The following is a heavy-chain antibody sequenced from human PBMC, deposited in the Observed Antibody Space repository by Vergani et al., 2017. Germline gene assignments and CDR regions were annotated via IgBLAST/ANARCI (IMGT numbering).Heavy chain of an antibody. CDR3: ARDSYDSSGYYEDHDAFDI. D-gene: IGHD3-22*01. V-gene: IGHV3-7*01. Sequence: EVQLVESGGGLVQPGGSLRLSCAASGFTFSSYWMSWVRQAPGKGLEWVANIKQDGSEKYYVDSVKGRFTIARDNAKNSLYLQMNSLRAEDTAVYYYARDSYDSSGYYEDHDAFDIWGQGTMVTVSS. CDR2: IKQDGSEK. J-gene: IGHJ3*02. CDR1: GFTFSSYW.